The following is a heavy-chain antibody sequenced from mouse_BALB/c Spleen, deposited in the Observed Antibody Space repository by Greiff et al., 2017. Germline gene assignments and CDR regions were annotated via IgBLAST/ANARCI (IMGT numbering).Heavy chain of an antibody. CDR2: ISSGGST. V-gene: IGHV5-6-5*01. J-gene: IGHJ4*01. D-gene: IGHD1-1*01. CDR3: ARGLDTTVVNYAMDY. CDR1: GFTFSSYA. Sequence: EVMLVESGGGLVKPGGSLKLSCAASGFTFSSYAMSWVRQTPEKRLEWVASISSGGSTYYPDSVKVRFTISRDNARNILYLQMSSLRSEDTAMYYCARGLDTTVVNYAMDYWGQGTSVTVSS.